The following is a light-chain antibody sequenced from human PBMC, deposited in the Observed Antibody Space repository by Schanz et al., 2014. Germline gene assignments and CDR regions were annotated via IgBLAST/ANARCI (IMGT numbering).Light chain of an antibody. CDR1: SSDVGNYNL. CDR2: EGN. J-gene: IGLJ3*02. CDR3: CSYAGYWV. V-gene: IGLV2-23*01. Sequence: QSALTQPASVSGSPGESITISCTGTSSDVGNYNLVSWYQQDAGKAPKLIIYEGNKRPSRISVRFSGSRSGNTASLTISGLQAEDEADYYCCSYAGYWVFGGGTKLTVL.